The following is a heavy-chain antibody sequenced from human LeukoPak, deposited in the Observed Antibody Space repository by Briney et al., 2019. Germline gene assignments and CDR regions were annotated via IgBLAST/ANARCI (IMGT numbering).Heavy chain of an antibody. J-gene: IGHJ4*02. D-gene: IGHD3-9*01. CDR3: AKRYFDWSNDYFDY. CDR2: IRYDGSNK. CDR1: GFTFSSYG. Sequence: PGGSLRLSCAASGFTFSSYGMHWVRQAPGKGLEWVAFIRYDGSNKYYADSVKGRFTISRDNSKNTLYLQMNSLRAEDTAVYYCAKRYFDWSNDYFDYWGQGTLLTVSS. V-gene: IGHV3-30*02.